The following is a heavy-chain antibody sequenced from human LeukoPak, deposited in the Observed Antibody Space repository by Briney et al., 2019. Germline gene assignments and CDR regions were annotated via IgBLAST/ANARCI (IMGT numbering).Heavy chain of an antibody. CDR1: GYTFTSYD. Sequence: ASVKVSCKASGYTFTSYDINWVRQATGQGLEWMRWMNPNSGNTGYAQKFQGRVTITTDESTSTAYMELSSLRSEDTAVYYCARGSNWGFEGAFDYWGQGTLVTVSS. J-gene: IGHJ4*02. D-gene: IGHD7-27*01. CDR2: MNPNSGNT. CDR3: ARGSNWGFEGAFDY. V-gene: IGHV1-8*01.